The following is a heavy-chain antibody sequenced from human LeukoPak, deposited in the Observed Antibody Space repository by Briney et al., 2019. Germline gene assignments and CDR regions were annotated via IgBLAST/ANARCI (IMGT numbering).Heavy chain of an antibody. D-gene: IGHD3-22*01. CDR2: ISGSGGNT. J-gene: IGHJ4*02. CDR1: GFTFSTYA. CDR3: AKGDYYDLDY. Sequence: GGSLRLSCAASGFTFSTYAMRWVRQSPGKGLEWVSSISGSGGNTDYADSVKGRFTISRDNSKNTLYLQMNSLRAEDTAVYYCAKGDYYDLDYWGQGTLVTVSS. V-gene: IGHV3-23*01.